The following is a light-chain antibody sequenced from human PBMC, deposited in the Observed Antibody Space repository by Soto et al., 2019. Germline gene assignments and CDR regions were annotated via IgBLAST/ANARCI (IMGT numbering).Light chain of an antibody. J-gene: IGLJ1*01. CDR1: SSDVGGYNY. CDR2: EVS. Sequence: QSALTQPASASGSPGQSITIYCTGTSSDVGGYNYVSWYQQHPGKAPKLMIYEVSNRPSGVSNRFSGSKSGNTASLTISGLQAEDEADYYCSSYTSSSTSYVFGTGTKVTVL. CDR3: SSYTSSSTSYV. V-gene: IGLV2-14*01.